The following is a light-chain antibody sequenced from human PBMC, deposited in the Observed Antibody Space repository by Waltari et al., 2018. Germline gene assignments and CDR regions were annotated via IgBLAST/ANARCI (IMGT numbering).Light chain of an antibody. CDR1: QSVSNSF. V-gene: IGKV3-20*01. Sequence: ELVLTQSPGTLSLSPGERPTLSCRASQSVSNSFLAWYQQKPGQAPRLLIYGASSRATGIPGRFSGSGSGTDFTLTISRLEPEDFTVYYCQQYGSSPETFGQGTKVEIK. CDR2: GAS. CDR3: QQYGSSPET. J-gene: IGKJ1*01.